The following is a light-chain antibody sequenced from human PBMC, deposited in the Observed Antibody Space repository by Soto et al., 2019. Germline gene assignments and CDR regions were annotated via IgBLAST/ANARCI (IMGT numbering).Light chain of an antibody. CDR1: TSNIGSNY. CDR2: MNN. CDR3: AAWDDSLSGRV. J-gene: IGLJ2*01. Sequence: QSVLTQPPSASGTPGQRVTISCSGSTSNIGSNYVYWYQQLPGTAPKLLTYMNNQRPSGVPDRFSGSKSGTSASLAISGLRSEDEADYYCAAWDDSLSGRVFGGGTKLTVL. V-gene: IGLV1-47*01.